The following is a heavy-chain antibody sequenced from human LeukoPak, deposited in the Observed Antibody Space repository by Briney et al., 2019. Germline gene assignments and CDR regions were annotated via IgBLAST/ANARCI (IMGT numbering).Heavy chain of an antibody. V-gene: IGHV4-59*01. Sequence: SETLSLTCSVSDDSITMYYWTWIRQPPGKGLEWIGYVDHTGSTNFNPSLNGRVGISRDTTKNLFSLRLRSVTAADTAVYFCARGRVSSSTWYSTYYYYFYMDVWGRGTTVTVSS. J-gene: IGHJ6*03. D-gene: IGHD1-1*01. CDR2: VDHTGST. CDR1: DDSITMYY. CDR3: ARGRVSSSTWYSTYYYYFYMDV.